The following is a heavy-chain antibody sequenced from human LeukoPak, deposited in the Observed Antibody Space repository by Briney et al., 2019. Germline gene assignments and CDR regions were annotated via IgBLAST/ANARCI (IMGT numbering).Heavy chain of an antibody. CDR3: ARELWEWLIAFDI. Sequence: PRGSLRPSRAASGFTFSSFAMDWVRQAPGQGLEWVAGISYDGSNKYYADYVKGRFTTSRDNSKNTLYLQMNSRRAEGTAVYYCARELWEWLIAFDIWGQGTMVTVS. CDR1: GFTFSSFA. J-gene: IGHJ3*02. D-gene: IGHD3-3*01. V-gene: IGHV3-30-3*01. CDR2: ISYDGSNK.